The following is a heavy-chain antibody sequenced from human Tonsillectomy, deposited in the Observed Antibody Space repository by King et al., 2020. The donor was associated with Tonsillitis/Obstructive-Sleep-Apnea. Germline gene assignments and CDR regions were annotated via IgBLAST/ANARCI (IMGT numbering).Heavy chain of an antibody. CDR3: ARDKVVGPTKFDY. Sequence: VQLVESGGGLVQPGGSLRLSCAASGFTFSDYWMSWVRQAPGKGLEWVANMRQDGREIYYLDSVKGRFTISRDNADNSLHLQMNSLRTEDKAVYYCARDKVVGPTKFDYWGQGTLVTVSS. D-gene: IGHD1-26*01. CDR2: MRQDGREI. V-gene: IGHV3-7*01. CDR1: GFTFSDYW. J-gene: IGHJ4*02.